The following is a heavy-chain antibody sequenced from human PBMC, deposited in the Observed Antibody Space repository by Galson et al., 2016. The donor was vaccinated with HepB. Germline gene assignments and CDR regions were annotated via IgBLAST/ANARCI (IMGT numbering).Heavy chain of an antibody. CDR1: GDSVSSNAAS. CDR3: ARRSAPLGNFAV. D-gene: IGHD2-15*01. CDR2: TYYRSEWYN. V-gene: IGHV6-1*01. J-gene: IGHJ3*01. Sequence: CAISGDSVSSNAASWNLIRQSPSRGLEWLGRTYYRSEWYNEYALSVRSRITITPDISKNQFSLQLNSVTPEDTAGYFCARRSAPLGNFAVWGQGTAVTVSS.